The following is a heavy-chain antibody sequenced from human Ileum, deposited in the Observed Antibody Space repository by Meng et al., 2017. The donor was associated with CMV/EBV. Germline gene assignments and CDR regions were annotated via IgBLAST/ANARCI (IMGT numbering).Heavy chain of an antibody. J-gene: IGHJ4*02. Sequence: CDISGDSVSSYSGAWNWIRQSPSRGLEWLGRTYYRSRWYNDYAGSVQSRISINPDTSKNQFSLHLNSVTPDDTAVYYCARGRKSFDYWGQGTLVTVSS. CDR3: ARGRKSFDY. CDR2: TYYRSRWYN. CDR1: GDSVSSYSGA. V-gene: IGHV6-1*01.